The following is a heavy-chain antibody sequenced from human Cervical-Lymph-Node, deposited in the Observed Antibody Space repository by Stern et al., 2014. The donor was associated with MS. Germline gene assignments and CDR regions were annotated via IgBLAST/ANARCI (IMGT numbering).Heavy chain of an antibody. Sequence: QVQLVESGGGVVQPGRSLRLSCAASGFSFNLYGIHWVRQAPRKGLGWVAVIWYNGKEKYYADSVKGRFTISRDNSKNTLYLQMNSLRDEDTAVYYCARREHSHLDYWGQGTLVTVSS. D-gene: IGHD1/OR15-1a*01. CDR2: IWYNGKEK. V-gene: IGHV3-33*01. CDR3: ARREHSHLDY. CDR1: GFSFNLYG. J-gene: IGHJ4*02.